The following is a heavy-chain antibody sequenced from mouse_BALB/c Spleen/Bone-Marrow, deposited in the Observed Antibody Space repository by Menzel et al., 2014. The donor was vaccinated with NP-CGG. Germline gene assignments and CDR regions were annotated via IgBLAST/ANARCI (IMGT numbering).Heavy chain of an antibody. CDR3: ARRDDCYVFFDY. CDR2: INPSSGYT. V-gene: IGHV1-4*01. D-gene: IGHD2-3*01. Sequence: VQLQQSGAELARPGASVKMSCRASGYTFTTYTIHWVRQRPGQGLEWIGYINPSSGYTNYNQKFKDKATLTADKSSSTAYMQLSSLTSEDSAVYYCARRDDCYVFFDYWGQGTTLTVSS. J-gene: IGHJ2*01. CDR1: GYTFTTYT.